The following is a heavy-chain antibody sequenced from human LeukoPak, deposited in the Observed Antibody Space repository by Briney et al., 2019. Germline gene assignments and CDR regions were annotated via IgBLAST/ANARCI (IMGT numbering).Heavy chain of an antibody. CDR3: AKYSSGWYEMYYFEY. CDR1: GFTFSTYS. V-gene: IGHV3-48*01. Sequence: PGGSLRLSCAASGFTFSTYSMNWVRQAPGKGLEWVSYISSSSFTIHYADSVKGRFTISRDNSKNTLYLQMNSLRVEDTAVYYCAKYSSGWYEMYYFEYWGQGTLVTVSS. J-gene: IGHJ4*02. CDR2: ISSSSFTI. D-gene: IGHD6-19*01.